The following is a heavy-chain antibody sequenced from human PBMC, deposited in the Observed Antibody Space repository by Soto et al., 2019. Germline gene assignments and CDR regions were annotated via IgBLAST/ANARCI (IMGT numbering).Heavy chain of an antibody. D-gene: IGHD1-26*01. CDR2: IYYSGST. Sequence: ASETLSLTCTVSGGSISSSSYYWGWIRQPPGKGLEWIGSIYYSGSTYYNPSLKSRVTISVDTSKNQFSLKLSSVTAADTAVYYCARSKGYVGATTRGPYYFDYWGQGTLVTVSS. V-gene: IGHV4-39*01. CDR3: ARSKGYVGATTRGPYYFDY. CDR1: GGSISSSSYY. J-gene: IGHJ4*02.